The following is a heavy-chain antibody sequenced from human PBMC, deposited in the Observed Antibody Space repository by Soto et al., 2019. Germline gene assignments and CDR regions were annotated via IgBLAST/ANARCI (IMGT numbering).Heavy chain of an antibody. J-gene: IGHJ3*02. V-gene: IGHV3-74*01. CDR1: GFTLSSHW. CDR3: ARVADCTYSSNYNGRAAFDI. D-gene: IGHD6-13*01. Sequence: EVQLVESGGGLAQPGGSLRLSCAASGFTLSSHWMHWVRQAPGKGLVWVSRINRDGSTINYDDSVRGRYTISRDNAKNAMSLQMNILRAEDTAVDYCARVADCTYSSNYNGRAAFDIWGQGTMVTVSS. CDR2: INRDGSTI.